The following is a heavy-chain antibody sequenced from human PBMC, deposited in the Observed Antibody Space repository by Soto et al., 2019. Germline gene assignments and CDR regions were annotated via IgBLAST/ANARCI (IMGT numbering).Heavy chain of an antibody. CDR3: ARGVTAGVDY. CDR2: MQPSSGRT. Sequence: QVQLVQSGAEVREPGASVKVSCKASGYSFTGLDINWVRQTTGQGLEWMGWMQPSSGRTGYAQKFQGTVTMTRDTSINPAYMELSSLTSDDTAFYYCARGVTAGVDYWGQGTLVTVSS. CDR1: GYSFTGLD. D-gene: IGHD1-26*01. V-gene: IGHV1-8*01. J-gene: IGHJ4*02.